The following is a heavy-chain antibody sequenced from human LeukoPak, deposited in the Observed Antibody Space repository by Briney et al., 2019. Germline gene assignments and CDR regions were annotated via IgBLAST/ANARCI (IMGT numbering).Heavy chain of an antibody. J-gene: IGHJ4*02. Sequence: SETLSLTCTVSGGSISSYYWSWIRQPPGKGLEWIGYIYYSGSTNYNPSLKSRVTISVDTSKNQFSLKLSSVTAADTAVYYCARGRSWPLDFWGQGTLVTVSS. D-gene: IGHD6-13*01. V-gene: IGHV4-59*01. CDR2: IYYSGST. CDR1: GGSISSYY. CDR3: ARGRSWPLDF.